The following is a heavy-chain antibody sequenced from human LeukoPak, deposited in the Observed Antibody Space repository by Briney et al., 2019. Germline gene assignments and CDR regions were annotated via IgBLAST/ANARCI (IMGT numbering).Heavy chain of an antibody. CDR2: IYTGGTT. CDR1: GFTVSSNY. V-gene: IGHV3-66*01. Sequence: PGGSLRLSCAVSGFTVSSNYMSWVRQAPGKGLEWVSVIYTGGTTYYADSVKGRFTISRDNSKNTLYLQMNSLRAEDTALYYCARDGDDTSGYFSPFDYWGQGTLVTVSS. D-gene: IGHD3-22*01. J-gene: IGHJ4*02. CDR3: ARDGDDTSGYFSPFDY.